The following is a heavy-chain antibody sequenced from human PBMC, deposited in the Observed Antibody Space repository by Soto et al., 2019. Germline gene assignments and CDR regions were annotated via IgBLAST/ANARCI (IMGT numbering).Heavy chain of an antibody. CDR1: SFSISSAHW. CDR3: ATNSYYSLGV. CDR2: IYHSGST. Sequence: LETLPLTCAVSSFSISSAHWLNWVRQPPGKGLEWIGEIYHSGSTNYNPSLKSRVTVSVDKSMNQFSLKLTSVTAADTAVYYCATNSYYSLGVWGQGTTVTVPS. V-gene: IGHV4-4*02. J-gene: IGHJ6*02.